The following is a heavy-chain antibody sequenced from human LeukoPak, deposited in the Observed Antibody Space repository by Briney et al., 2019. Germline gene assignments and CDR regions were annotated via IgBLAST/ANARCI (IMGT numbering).Heavy chain of an antibody. CDR3: ARGTRRSSGWYSTSFLNWFDP. Sequence: GGSLGLSCAASGFTVSSNYMSWVRQAPGKWLEWVSVIYSGGSTYYADSVKGRFTISRDNSKNTLYLQMNSLRAEDTAVYYCARGTRRSSGWYSTSFLNWFDPWGQGTLVTVSS. D-gene: IGHD6-19*01. V-gene: IGHV3-66*01. J-gene: IGHJ5*02. CDR1: GFTVSSNY. CDR2: IYSGGST.